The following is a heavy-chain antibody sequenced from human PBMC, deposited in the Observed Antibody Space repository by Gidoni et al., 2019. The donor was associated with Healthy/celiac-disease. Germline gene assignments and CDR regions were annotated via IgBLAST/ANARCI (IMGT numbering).Heavy chain of an antibody. CDR2: ISYDGSNK. CDR3: ARPDAPTNLYYYYGMDV. V-gene: IGHV3-30*04. J-gene: IGHJ6*02. Sequence: QVQLLESGGGVVQPGRSLRLSCAAGGFRFSSYAMHWVRQAPGKGLEGVAFISYDGSNKYYADSVKGRFTISRDNSKNTLYLQMNSLRAEDTAVYYCARPDAPTNLYYYYGMDVWGQGTTVTVSS. CDR1: GFRFSSYA.